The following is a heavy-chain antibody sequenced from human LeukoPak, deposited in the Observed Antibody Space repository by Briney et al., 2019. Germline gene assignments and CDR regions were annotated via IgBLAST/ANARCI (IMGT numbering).Heavy chain of an antibody. CDR3: AKVWAGADAFDI. J-gene: IGHJ3*02. D-gene: IGHD3-10*01. CDR2: ISYDGSNK. CDR1: GFTFSNYW. V-gene: IGHV3-30*18. Sequence: PGGSLRLSCAASGFTFSNYWMHWVRQAPGKGLEWVAVISYDGSNKYYADSVKGRFTISRDNSKNTLYLQMNSLRAEDTAVYYCAKVWAGADAFDIWGQGTMVTVSS.